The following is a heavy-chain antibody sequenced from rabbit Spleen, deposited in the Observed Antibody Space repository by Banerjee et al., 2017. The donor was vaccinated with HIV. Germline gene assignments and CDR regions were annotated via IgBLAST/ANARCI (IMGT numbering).Heavy chain of an antibody. CDR1: GFTLSSYY. V-gene: IGHV1S7*01. CDR2: IDPVFGIT. D-gene: IGHD8-1*01. CDR3: ARLVDSSNWGGDL. J-gene: IGHJ6*01. Sequence: QLEESGGGLVQPGGSLKLSCKASGFTLSSYYMNWVRQAPGKGLEWIGYIDPVFGITYYANWVNGRFSISRENAQNTVFLQMTSLTAADTATYFCARLVDSSNWGGDLWGQGTLVTVS.